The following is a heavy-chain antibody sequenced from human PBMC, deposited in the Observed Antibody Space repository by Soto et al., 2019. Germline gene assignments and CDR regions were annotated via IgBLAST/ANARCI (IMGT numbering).Heavy chain of an antibody. CDR1: GFTFSSCT. CDR2: ISSSTGYT. V-gene: IGHV3-21*01. CDR3: ARDFRDGYYFDY. J-gene: IGHJ4*02. D-gene: IGHD5-12*01. Sequence: EVQLVESGGGLVKPGGSLRLSCAASGFTFSSCTMNWVRQAPGKGLEWVSSISSSTGYTYYADSVKGRFTISRDNAKNSLYLQMNSLRAEDTAVYYCARDFRDGYYFDYWGPGTLVTVSS.